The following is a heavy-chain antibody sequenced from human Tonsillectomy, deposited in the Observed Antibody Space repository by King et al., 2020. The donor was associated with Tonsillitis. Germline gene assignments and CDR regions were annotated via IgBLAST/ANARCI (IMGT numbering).Heavy chain of an antibody. CDR3: AKKLYGHDAFDI. CDR2: ISGSGGST. J-gene: IGHJ3*02. CDR1: GFTFSSYA. D-gene: IGHD2-8*01. Sequence: VQLVESGGGLVQPGGSLRLSCAASGFTFSSYAMSWVRQAPGKGLEWGSAISGSGGSTYYADSVKGRFTISRDNSKNTLYLQMNSLRAEDTAVYYFAKKLYGHDAFDIWGQGTMVTVSS. V-gene: IGHV3-23*04.